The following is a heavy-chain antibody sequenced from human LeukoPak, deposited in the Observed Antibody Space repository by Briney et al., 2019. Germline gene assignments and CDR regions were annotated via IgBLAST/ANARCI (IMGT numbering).Heavy chain of an antibody. J-gene: IGHJ4*02. Sequence: GGSLRLSCAASGFTFSSYGMHWVRQAPGKGLEWVAVISYDGSNKYYADSVKGRFTISRDNSKNTLYLQINSLRAEDTAVYYCAKELEGYIYGPVDYWGQGTLVTVSS. CDR3: AKELEGYIYGPVDY. CDR2: ISYDGSNK. D-gene: IGHD5-18*01. CDR1: GFTFSSYG. V-gene: IGHV3-30*18.